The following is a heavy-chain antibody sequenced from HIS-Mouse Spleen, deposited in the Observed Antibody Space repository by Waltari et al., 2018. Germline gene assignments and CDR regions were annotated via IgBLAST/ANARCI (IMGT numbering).Heavy chain of an antibody. V-gene: IGHV3-30*03. J-gene: IGHJ4*02. CDR2: ISYEGSNK. Sequence: QVQLVESGGGVVQPGRSLRLSCAASGFTFSSYGMHWVRQAPGKWVEWVEVISYEGSNKYYADSVKGRFTISRDNSKNTLYLQMNSLRAEDTAVYYCEGVYGSGSYYFDYWGQGTLVTVSS. CDR3: EGVYGSGSYYFDY. D-gene: IGHD3-10*01. CDR1: GFTFSSYG.